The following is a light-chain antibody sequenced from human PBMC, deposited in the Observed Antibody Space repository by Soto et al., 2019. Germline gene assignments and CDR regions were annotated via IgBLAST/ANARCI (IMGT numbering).Light chain of an antibody. CDR3: QQSDSPPWT. Sequence: DIQMTQSPSSLSASVGDRVTISCRASQSIDKDLNWYQQKPGKAPKALIYAASSLESGVPSRFSGSGSGTDFTLTISSLQPEDFASYYCQQSDSPPWTFGQGTRVEVK. V-gene: IGKV1-39*01. CDR1: QSIDKD. CDR2: AAS. J-gene: IGKJ1*01.